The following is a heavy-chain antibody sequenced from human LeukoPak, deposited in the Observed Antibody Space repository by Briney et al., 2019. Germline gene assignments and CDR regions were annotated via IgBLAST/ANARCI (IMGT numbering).Heavy chain of an antibody. Sequence: GGSLRLSCAASGFTVSNNYMSWVRQAPGKGLEWVSSISSSSSYIYYADSVKGRFSISRDNTKNSLYLQMNSLRAEDTAVYYGARGGGAFDIGGQGTRVTVSS. V-gene: IGHV3-21*01. CDR1: GFTVSNNY. J-gene: IGHJ3*02. CDR2: ISSSSSYI. CDR3: ARGGGAFDI. D-gene: IGHD3-16*01.